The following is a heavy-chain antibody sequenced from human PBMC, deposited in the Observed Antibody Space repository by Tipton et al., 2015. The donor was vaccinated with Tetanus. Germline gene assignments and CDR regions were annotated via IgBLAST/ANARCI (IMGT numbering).Heavy chain of an antibody. J-gene: IGHJ4*02. D-gene: IGHD1-7*01. CDR2: IIPAFTTV. CDR3: ARVHSPLYNWNCGYFDF. V-gene: IGHV1-69*15. CDR1: GGGFSKFA. Sequence: QSGAEVKKPGASVKVSCKASGGGFSKFAISWVRQAPGQGLELMGTIIPAFTTVTYDQKFLGRVTITADGSTSTAYMELSSLTSDDTAGYFCARVHSPLYNWNCGYFDFWGQGTLVTVSS.